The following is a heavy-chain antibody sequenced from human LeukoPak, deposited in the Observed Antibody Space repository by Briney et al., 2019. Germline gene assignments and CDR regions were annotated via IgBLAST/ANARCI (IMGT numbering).Heavy chain of an antibody. CDR1: GYTFTNSY. V-gene: IGHV1-46*01. CDR2: INPDGGNT. D-gene: IGHD5-24*01. J-gene: IGHJ3*01. Sequence: ASVKVSCKASGYTFTNSYIHWVRQAPGQVLEWMGLINPDGGNTNYAQNFQGRVTLTRDTSTSTVYMELSSLRSEDTAIYYCARIRDGYNDAYDLWGQGTVVTVPS. CDR3: ARIRDGYNDAYDL.